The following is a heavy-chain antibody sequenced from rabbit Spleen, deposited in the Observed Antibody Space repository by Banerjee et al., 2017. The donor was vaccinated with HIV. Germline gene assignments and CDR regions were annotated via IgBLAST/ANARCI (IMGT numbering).Heavy chain of an antibody. CDR1: GVSFSDKDV. D-gene: IGHD8-1*01. J-gene: IGHJ6*01. CDR2: IYNRA. CDR3: ARDTGSSFSSYGMDL. V-gene: IGHV1S45*01. Sequence: QEQLVESGGGLVQPGGSLKLSCKASGVSFSDKDVMCWVRQAPGKGLEWIACIYNRAYYANWAKGRFTISKTSSTTVTLQMTSLTAADTATYFCARDTGSSFSSYGMDLWGQGTLVTVS.